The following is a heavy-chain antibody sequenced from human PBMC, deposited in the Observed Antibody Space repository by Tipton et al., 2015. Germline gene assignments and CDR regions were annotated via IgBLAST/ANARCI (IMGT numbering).Heavy chain of an antibody. V-gene: IGHV3-23*01. CDR1: GFIFNDYA. CDR2: TSGNGAGR. D-gene: IGHD3-16*01. CDR3: AKQRGYVDPFFDY. J-gene: IGHJ4*02. Sequence: GSLRLSCAASGFIFNDYAMHWVRQAPGKGLEWVSATSGNGAGRDYADSVKGRFSISRDNSKNTLYLQMNSLRAEDTAVYYCAKQRGYVDPFFDYWGQGTLVTVSS.